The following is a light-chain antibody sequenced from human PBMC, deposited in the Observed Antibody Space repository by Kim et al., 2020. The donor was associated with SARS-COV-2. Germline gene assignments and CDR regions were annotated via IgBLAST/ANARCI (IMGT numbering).Light chain of an antibody. CDR2: DVS. Sequence: SASMGDTDTITCRPSQNINTWLAWYQQKPGRAPTLLISDVSRLEGGVPARFSGSGSGTEFTLTITDLQPDDFATYYCQQYSRYWTFGQGTKVDIK. V-gene: IGKV1-5*01. CDR3: QQYSRYWT. CDR1: QNINTW. J-gene: IGKJ1*01.